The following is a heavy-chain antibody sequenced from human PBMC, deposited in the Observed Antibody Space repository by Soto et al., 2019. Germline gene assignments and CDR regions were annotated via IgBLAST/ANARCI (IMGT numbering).Heavy chain of an antibody. CDR3: ARGNALDV. D-gene: IGHD3-10*01. Sequence: QGQLQQSGPGLVKPSQTLSLTCAISGDSVSSDITSWNWIRQSPSRGLEWLGRTYYRSKWFHDYAASVKSPITLNPDTSKNQFSLELNSMTPDDTVVYYCARGNALDVWGQGTVVTVSS. CDR1: GDSVSSDITS. J-gene: IGHJ3*01. V-gene: IGHV6-1*01. CDR2: TYYRSKWFH.